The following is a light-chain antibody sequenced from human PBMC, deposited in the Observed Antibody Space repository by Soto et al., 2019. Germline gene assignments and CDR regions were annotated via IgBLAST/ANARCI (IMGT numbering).Light chain of an antibody. CDR1: SSDVGGYSY. V-gene: IGLV2-14*03. Sequence: QSALTQPASVSGSPGQSITISCPGTSSDVGGYSYVSWYQQHPGKAPKLMIYYVSNRPSGVSNRFSGSKSGNTASLTISGLQAEDEADYYCSSYTSSSTLVVFGGGTKLTVL. CDR2: YVS. CDR3: SSYTSSSTLVV. J-gene: IGLJ2*01.